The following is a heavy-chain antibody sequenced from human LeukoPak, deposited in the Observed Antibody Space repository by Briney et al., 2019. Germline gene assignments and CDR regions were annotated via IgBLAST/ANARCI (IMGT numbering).Heavy chain of an antibody. D-gene: IGHD4-17*01. CDR1: GASVTATNYY. J-gene: IGHJ5*01. Sequence: SESLSLTCTVSGASVTATNYYWAWIRQPPGKGLEWLGTVSYNDITYYNPSLLGRVAVSRGTSKTRFSLDLTSVTTEDTAVYFCARNLRGLPSDSWGRGILVTVTS. V-gene: IGHV4-39*01. CDR3: ARNLRGLPSDS. CDR2: VSYNDIT.